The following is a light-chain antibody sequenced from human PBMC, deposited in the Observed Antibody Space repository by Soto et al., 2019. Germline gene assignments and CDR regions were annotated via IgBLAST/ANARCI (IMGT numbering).Light chain of an antibody. V-gene: IGLV1-44*01. CDR2: TND. CDR3: AVWDGSLKGVV. Sequence: QSVLTQPPSASGTPGQRVTISCSGSSSNIGSDSVSWYQQLPGTAPKLLIHTNDQRPSGVPDLFSGSKSGTSASLAISGLQSEDEADYYCAVWDGSLKGVVFGGGTKLTVL. J-gene: IGLJ2*01. CDR1: SSNIGSDS.